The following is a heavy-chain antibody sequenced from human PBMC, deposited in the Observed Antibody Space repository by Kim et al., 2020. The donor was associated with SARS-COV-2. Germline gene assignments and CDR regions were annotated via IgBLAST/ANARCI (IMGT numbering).Heavy chain of an antibody. Sequence: ASVKVSCKASGYTFTSYYMHWVRQAPGQGLEWMGIINPSGGSTSYAQKFQGRVTMTRETSTSTVYMELSSLRSEDTAVYYCARALHPGYCSSTSCYAGERPWYYYYGMDVWGQGTTVTVSS. J-gene: IGHJ6*01. CDR1: GYTFTSYY. CDR3: ARALHPGYCSSTSCYAGERPWYYYYGMDV. D-gene: IGHD2-2*01. CDR2: INPSGGST. V-gene: IGHV1-46*01.